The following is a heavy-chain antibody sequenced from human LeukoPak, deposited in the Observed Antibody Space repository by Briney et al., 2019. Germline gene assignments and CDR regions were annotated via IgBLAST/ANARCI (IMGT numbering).Heavy chain of an antibody. J-gene: IGHJ4*02. CDR3: AKVAVAGTILDY. V-gene: IGHV3-33*06. Sequence: PGRSLRLSCAASGFTFSSYGMHWVRQAPGKGLEWVAVIWYDGSNKYYADSVKGRFTISRDNSKNTLYLQMNSLRAEDTAVYYCAKVAVAGTILDYWGQGTPVTVSS. D-gene: IGHD6-19*01. CDR2: IWYDGSNK. CDR1: GFTFSSYG.